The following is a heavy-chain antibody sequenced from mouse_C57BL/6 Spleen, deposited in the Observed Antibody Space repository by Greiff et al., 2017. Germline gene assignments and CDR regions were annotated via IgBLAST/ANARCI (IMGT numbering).Heavy chain of an antibody. D-gene: IGHD2-3*01. J-gene: IGHJ4*01. V-gene: IGHV1-50*01. Sequence: QVHVKQSGAELVKPGASVKLSCKASGYTFTSYWMQWVKQRPGQGLEWIGEIDPSDSYTNYNQKFKGKATLTVDTSSSTAYMQLSSLTSEDSAVYYCARRWLLLYAMDYWGQGTSVTVSS. CDR3: ARRWLLLYAMDY. CDR2: IDPSDSYT. CDR1: GYTFTSYW.